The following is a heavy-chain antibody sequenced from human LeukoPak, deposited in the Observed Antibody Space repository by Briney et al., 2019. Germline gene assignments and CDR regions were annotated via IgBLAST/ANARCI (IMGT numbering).Heavy chain of an antibody. CDR2: ISSSSSYI. CDR1: GFTFSDYA. V-gene: IGHV3-21*01. J-gene: IGHJ4*02. CDR3: ARDSAQQLVPDY. Sequence: GGSLRLSCAASGFTFSDYAMHWVRQAPGKGLEWVSSISSSSSYIYYADSVKGRFTISRDNAKNSLYLQMNSLRAEDTAVYYCARDSAQQLVPDYWGQGTLVTVSS. D-gene: IGHD6-13*01.